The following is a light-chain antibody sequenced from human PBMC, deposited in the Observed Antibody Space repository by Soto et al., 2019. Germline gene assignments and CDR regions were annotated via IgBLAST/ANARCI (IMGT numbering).Light chain of an antibody. V-gene: IGKV1-39*01. J-gene: IGKJ1*01. CDR2: AAS. Sequence: DIQITQSPSSLSASVGDRVTIPCRASQSIRSYLNWYEQKPGKAPKLLIYAASSLQSGVPSRFSGSGSGTDFTLTISRLQPEDFATYSCQQSFSTTRTFGQGTQVDIK. CDR3: QQSFSTTRT. CDR1: QSIRSY.